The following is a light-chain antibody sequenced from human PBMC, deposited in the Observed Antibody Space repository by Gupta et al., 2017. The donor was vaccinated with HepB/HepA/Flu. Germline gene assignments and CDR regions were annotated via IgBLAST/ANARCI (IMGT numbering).Light chain of an antibody. CDR1: QSLLHSNAYNY. CDR2: LGS. Sequence: VMTQSPLSLPVTPGEPASISCRSSQSLLHSNAYNYLDWYLQKPGQSPQLLIYLGSSRASGVPDRFSGSGSGTDFTLKISRVEAEDVGIYYCRQALQTPWTFGQGTKVEIK. CDR3: RQALQTPWT. V-gene: IGKV2-28*01. J-gene: IGKJ1*01.